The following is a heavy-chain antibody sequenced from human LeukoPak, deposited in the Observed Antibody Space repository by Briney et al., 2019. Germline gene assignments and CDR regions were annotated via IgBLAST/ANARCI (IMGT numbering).Heavy chain of an antibody. D-gene: IGHD3-3*01. J-gene: IGHJ6*03. CDR3: ARGLRGPRYDFWSGYYPNYYYYYMDV. CDR1: GYTFASYD. CDR2: MNPNSGNT. Sequence: GASVKVSCKASGYTFASYDINWVRQATGQGLEWMGWMNPNSGNTGYAQKFQSRVTITRNTSISTAYMELSSLRPEDTAVYYCARGLRGPRYDFWSGYYPNYYYYYMDVWGKGTTVTVSS. V-gene: IGHV1-8*03.